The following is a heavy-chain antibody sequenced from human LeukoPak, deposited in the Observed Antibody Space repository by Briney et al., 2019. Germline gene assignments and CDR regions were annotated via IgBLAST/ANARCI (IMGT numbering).Heavy chain of an antibody. CDR1: RYNFINYW. V-gene: IGHV5-51*01. J-gene: IGHJ4*02. D-gene: IGHD5-24*01. Sequence: GESLKISCKGSRYNFINYWIGWVRQMPGTGLEWMGIIYPGDSATRYSPSFQGQVTISADKSISTAYLRWSSLKASDTAMYYCARLQMSRSFDYWGQGTLVTVSS. CDR3: ARLQMSRSFDY. CDR2: IYPGDSAT.